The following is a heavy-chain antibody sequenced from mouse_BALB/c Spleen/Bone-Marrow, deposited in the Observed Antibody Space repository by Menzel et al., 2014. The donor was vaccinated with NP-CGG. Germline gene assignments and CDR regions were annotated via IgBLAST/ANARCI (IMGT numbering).Heavy chain of an antibody. CDR1: GYVFSSSW. J-gene: IGHJ3*01. D-gene: IGHD1-1*01. CDR2: TYPGDGDT. Sequence: QVQLKESGPELVKSGASVKISCKASGYVFSSSWMNWVKQRPGQGLEWIGRTYPGDGDTNYNGKFKGKATLTADKSSSTAYMQLSNLTSVDSAVYFCARTDGSSFFAYWGQGTLVTVSA. CDR3: ARTDGSSFFAY. V-gene: IGHV1-82*01.